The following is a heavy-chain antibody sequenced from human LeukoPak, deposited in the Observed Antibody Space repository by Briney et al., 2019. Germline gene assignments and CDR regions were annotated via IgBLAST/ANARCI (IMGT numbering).Heavy chain of an antibody. V-gene: IGHV4-38-2*01. D-gene: IGHD3-10*01. CDR1: GFTVSSNY. J-gene: IGHJ4*02. CDR3: ARGLGFGEFNFDY. CDR2: IYYSGST. Sequence: GSLRLSCAASGFTVSSNYMSWVRQAPGKGLEWIGSIYYSGSTYYNPSLKSRVTISVDTSKNQFSLKLSSVTAADTAVYYCARGLGFGEFNFDYWGQGTLVTVSS.